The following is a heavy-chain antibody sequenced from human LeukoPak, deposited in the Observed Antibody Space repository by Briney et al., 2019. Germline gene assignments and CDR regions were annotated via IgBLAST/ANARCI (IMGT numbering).Heavy chain of an antibody. J-gene: IGHJ5*02. CDR3: ARGSDWFDP. V-gene: IGHV3-7*01. Sequence: GGSLRLSCAASGFTFSTYWMRWVRQAPGKGGEWVADIKEDGSEKYYVDSVKGGLTISRDNAKNTLYLQMNSLRAEDTAVYYCARGSDWFDPWGQGTLVTVSS. CDR2: IKEDGSEK. CDR1: GFTFSTYW.